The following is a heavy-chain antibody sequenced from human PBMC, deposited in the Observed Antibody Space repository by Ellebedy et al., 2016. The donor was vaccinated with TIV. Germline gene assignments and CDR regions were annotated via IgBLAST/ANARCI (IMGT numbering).Heavy chain of an antibody. CDR3: ARLYSFGHSEVFDI. CDR1: GFSLSTSGMR. D-gene: IGHD5-18*01. J-gene: IGHJ3*02. Sequence: SGPTLVKPTQTLTLTCTLSGFSLSTSGMRVSWIRQPPGKALEWLARIDWDDDKFYSTSLKTRLTISKDTSKNQVVLTMTNMDPVDTATYYCARLYSFGHSEVFDIWGHGTAVTVSS. V-gene: IGHV2-70*04. CDR2: IDWDDDK.